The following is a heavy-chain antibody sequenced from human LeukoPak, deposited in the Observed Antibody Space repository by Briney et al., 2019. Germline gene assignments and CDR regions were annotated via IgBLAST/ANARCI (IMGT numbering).Heavy chain of an antibody. V-gene: IGHV4-34*01. CDR3: ARHKHSSGYYYFFKDYYYMDV. CDR2: INHSGST. J-gene: IGHJ6*03. Sequence: PSETLSLTCAVYGGSFSGYYWSWIRQPPGKGLEWIGEINHSGSTNYNPSLKSRVTISVDTSKNQFSLKLSSVTAADTAVYYCARHKHSSGYYYFFKDYYYMDVWGKGTTVTISS. CDR1: GGSFSGYY. D-gene: IGHD3-22*01.